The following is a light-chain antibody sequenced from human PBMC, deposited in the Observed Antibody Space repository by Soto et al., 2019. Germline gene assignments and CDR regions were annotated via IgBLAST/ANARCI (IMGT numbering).Light chain of an antibody. CDR3: KHYYNTPLT. Sequence: DIVMTQSPDSLAVSLGERATINCKSSQSILYTSNNKNYLAWYQQKPGEPHKLLIYWASTRESGVPDRFSGSGSGTDFTRTISSLQAEDVAVYYCKHYYNTPLTFGGGTKVEIK. CDR1: QSILYTSNNKNY. V-gene: IGKV4-1*01. J-gene: IGKJ4*01. CDR2: WAS.